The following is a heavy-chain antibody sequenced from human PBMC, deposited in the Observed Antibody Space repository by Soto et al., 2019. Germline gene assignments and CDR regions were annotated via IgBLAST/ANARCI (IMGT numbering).Heavy chain of an antibody. J-gene: IGHJ5*02. D-gene: IGHD3-22*01. V-gene: IGHV4-39*01. CDR3: ARHVSDVDYYDSSGRKDNWFDP. CDR1: GGSISSSSYY. CDR2: IYYSGST. Sequence: SETLSLTCTVSGGSISSSSYYWGWIRQPPGKGLEWIGSIYYSGSTYYNPSLKSRVTISVDTSKNQFSLKLSSVTAADTAVYYCARHVSDVDYYDSSGRKDNWFDPWGQGTLVTVSS.